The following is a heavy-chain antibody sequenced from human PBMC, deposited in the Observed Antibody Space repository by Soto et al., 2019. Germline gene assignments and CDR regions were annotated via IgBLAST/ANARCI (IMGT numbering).Heavy chain of an antibody. CDR1: GFTFSSYA. CDR3: AKGGTVTQDAFDI. J-gene: IGHJ3*02. Sequence: EVQLLESGGGLVQPGGSLRLSCAASGFTFSSYAMSWVRQAPGKGLEWVSAISGSGGSTYYADSVTGRFTISRDNSKNTLYLQMNSLRAEDTAVYYCAKGGTVTQDAFDIWGQGTMVTVSS. CDR2: ISGSGGST. D-gene: IGHD4-17*01. V-gene: IGHV3-23*01.